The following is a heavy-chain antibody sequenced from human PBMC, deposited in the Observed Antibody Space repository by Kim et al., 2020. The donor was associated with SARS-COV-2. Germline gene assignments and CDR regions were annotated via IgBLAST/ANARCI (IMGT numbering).Heavy chain of an antibody. CDR1: GYTFTDYC. V-gene: IGHV1-2*04. CDR2: INPNSGGT. CDR3: ARDGSSCYHPFGY. Sequence: ASVKVSCKASGYTFTDYCLHWVRQAPGQGPECMGWINPNSGGTNYAQKFQGWVTMTRDTSTSTTYIELSRLKSDDTAVYYCARDGSSCYHPFGYCGQGTL. J-gene: IGHJ4*02. D-gene: IGHD5-12*01.